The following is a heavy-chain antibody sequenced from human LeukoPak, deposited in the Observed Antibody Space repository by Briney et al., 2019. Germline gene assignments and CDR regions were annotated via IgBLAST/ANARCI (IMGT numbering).Heavy chain of an antibody. CDR1: GFTVSSNY. D-gene: IGHD5-18*01. CDR2: IYSGGST. Sequence: GWSLRLSCAASGFTVSSNYMSWVRQAPGKGLEWVSIIYSGGSTFYADSVKGRFTISRDSSKNTLYLQMNSLRAEDTAVYYCARDGYSYGRGYMDVWGKGTTVTVSS. CDR3: ARDGYSYGRGYMDV. J-gene: IGHJ6*03. V-gene: IGHV3-53*01.